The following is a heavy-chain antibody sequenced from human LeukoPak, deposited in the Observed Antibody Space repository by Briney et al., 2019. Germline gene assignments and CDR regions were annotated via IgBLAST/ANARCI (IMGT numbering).Heavy chain of an antibody. J-gene: IGHJ4*02. CDR2: IYYSGNT. Sequence: SETLSLTCPVAGGSITSSSYSWGWLRHPPGKGLEWMGNIYYSGNTYYSASRKGRVAIAVDTSKNQCSLKLRSVTAADTAVYYCARPSAVGEDCWGQGTLVSVSS. V-gene: IGHV4-39*01. CDR3: ARPSAVGEDC. D-gene: IGHD3-10*01. CDR1: GGSITSSSYS.